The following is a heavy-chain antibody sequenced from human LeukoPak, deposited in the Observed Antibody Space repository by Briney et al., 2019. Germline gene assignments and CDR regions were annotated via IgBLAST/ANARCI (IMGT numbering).Heavy chain of an antibody. V-gene: IGHV7-4-1*02. CDR2: INTYNGNP. CDR1: GYTFSNYA. Sequence: ASVKVSCKASGYTFSNYAMNWVRQAPGQGLEFMGWINTYNGNPTYAQAFTGRFVFSVDTSVSTAYLQISSLKTEDTAVYYCVSMGYDGFDIWGQGTMIIVSS. CDR3: VSMGYDGFDI. D-gene: IGHD3-16*01. J-gene: IGHJ3*02.